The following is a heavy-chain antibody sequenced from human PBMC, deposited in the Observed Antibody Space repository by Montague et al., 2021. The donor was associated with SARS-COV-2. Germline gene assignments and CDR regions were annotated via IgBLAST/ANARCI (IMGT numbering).Heavy chain of an antibody. CDR1: GGSITNFF. CDR3: ATTPGRFGEFHFDY. CDR2: IHSSGST. J-gene: IGHJ4*02. D-gene: IGHD3-10*01. Sequence: SETLSLTCTVSGGSITNFFWYWIRQPPGKGLEWLGYIHSSGSTNYNPSLKSRVTIPVDTSKSQFSLKLGSVTAADTAVYYCATTPGRFGEFHFDYWGQGTLVTVSS. V-gene: IGHV4-59*01.